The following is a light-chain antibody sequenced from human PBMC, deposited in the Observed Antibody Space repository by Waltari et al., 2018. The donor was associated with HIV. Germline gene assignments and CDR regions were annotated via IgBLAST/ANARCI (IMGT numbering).Light chain of an antibody. V-gene: IGLV1-40*01. J-gene: IGLJ2*01. CDR3: QSYDISLSGWV. Sequence: QSVLTQPPSVSGAPGQRVTISCTGTSSNIGAGFDVHWYQQLPRTVSKVLIYHNPDRPSWVPDPFSGSQSATSASLASTGLQAEDEANYYFQSYDISLSGWVFGGGTKLTVL. CDR1: SSNIGAGFD. CDR2: HNP.